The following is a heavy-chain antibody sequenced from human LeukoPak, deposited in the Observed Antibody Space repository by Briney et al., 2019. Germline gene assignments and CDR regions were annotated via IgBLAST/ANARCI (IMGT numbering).Heavy chain of an antibody. D-gene: IGHD3-22*01. CDR3: ARHHLYDSSGDGRYYFDY. J-gene: IGHJ4*02. CDR2: ISSRSNDI. V-gene: IGHV3-21*01. CDR1: GSSFNYYS. Sequence: GGSLRLSCAASGSSFNYYSMNWVRQPPGKGLEWVASISSRSNDIHYADSVKGRFTISRDNAKNSLYLQMNSLRAEDTAVYYCARHHLYDSSGDGRYYFDYWGQGTLVTVSS.